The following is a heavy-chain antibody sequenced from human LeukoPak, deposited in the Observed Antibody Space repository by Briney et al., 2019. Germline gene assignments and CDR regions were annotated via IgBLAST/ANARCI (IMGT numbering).Heavy chain of an antibody. CDR3: ARDLGPSGSYLSMGTRPCGY. D-gene: IGHD3-16*02. CDR1: GYTFTSYG. Sequence: GASVKVSCKASGYTFTSYGISWVRQAPGQGLEWMGWISAYNGNTNYAQKLQGRVTMTTDTSTSTAYMELRSLRSDDTAVYYCARDLGPSGSYLSMGTRPCGYWGQGTLVTVSS. CDR2: ISAYNGNT. J-gene: IGHJ4*02. V-gene: IGHV1-18*01.